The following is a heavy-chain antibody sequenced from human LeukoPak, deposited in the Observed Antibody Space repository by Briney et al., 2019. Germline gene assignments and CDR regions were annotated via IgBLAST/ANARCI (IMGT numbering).Heavy chain of an antibody. CDR1: GGSISRYY. D-gene: IGHD3-22*01. J-gene: IGHJ4*02. Sequence: PSETLSPTCTVSGGSISRYYWSWIRQPAGKGLEWIGRIYTSGSTNYNPSLKRRVTMSVDTSKNQFSLKLRSVTAADTAVYYCARTAYDSSGYYSFGYWGQVTLVTVSS. CDR3: ARTAYDSSGYYSFGY. V-gene: IGHV4-4*07. CDR2: IYTSGST.